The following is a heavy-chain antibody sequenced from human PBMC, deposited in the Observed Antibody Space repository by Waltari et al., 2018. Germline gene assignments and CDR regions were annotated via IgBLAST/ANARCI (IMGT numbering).Heavy chain of an antibody. J-gene: IGHJ4*02. V-gene: IGHV3-53*02. CDR1: GFTVSSNY. CDR3: ARDNRYGSGSYITY. D-gene: IGHD3-10*01. CDR2: IYSGGST. Sequence: EVQLVETGGGLIQPGGSLRLSCAASGFTVSSNYMSWVRQAPGKGLEWVSVIYSGGSTYYADSVKGRFTISRDNSKNTLYLQMNSLRAEDTAVYYCARDNRYGSGSYITYWGQGTLVTVSS.